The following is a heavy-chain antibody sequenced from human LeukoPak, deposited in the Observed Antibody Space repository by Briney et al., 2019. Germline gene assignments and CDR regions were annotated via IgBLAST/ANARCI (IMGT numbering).Heavy chain of an antibody. Sequence: PGGSLRLSCAASGFTFSSYSMNWVRQAPGKGLEWVSSISSSSSYIYYADSVKGRFTISRDNAKNSLYLQMNSLRAEDTAVYYCARDRGYCSSTSCYPDYWGQGTLVTVSS. CDR1: GFTFSSYS. CDR2: ISSSSSYI. V-gene: IGHV3-21*01. J-gene: IGHJ4*02. D-gene: IGHD2-2*01. CDR3: ARDRGYCSSTSCYPDY.